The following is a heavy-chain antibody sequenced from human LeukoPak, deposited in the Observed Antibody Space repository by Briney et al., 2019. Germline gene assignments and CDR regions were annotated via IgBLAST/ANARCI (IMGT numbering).Heavy chain of an antibody. CDR2: INHSGST. V-gene: IGHV4-34*01. CDR1: GGSFSGYY. Sequence: SETLSLTCAVYGGSFSGYYWSWIRQPPGKGLEWIGEINHSGSTNYNPSLKSRVTISVDTSKNQFSLKLSSVTAADTAVYYCARRNSGSYSVDYWGQGTLVTVSS. D-gene: IGHD1-26*01. CDR3: ARRNSGSYSVDY. J-gene: IGHJ4*02.